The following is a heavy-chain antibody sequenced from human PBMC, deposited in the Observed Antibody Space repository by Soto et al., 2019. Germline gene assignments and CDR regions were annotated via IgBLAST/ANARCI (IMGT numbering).Heavy chain of an antibody. Sequence: GSLRLSCAASRFTFSTYAMHWVRQAPGKGLEWVAVISFDGSNQYYADSVKGRFTISRDNSKNTLYLQMNSLRAEDTAVYYCAKDLHSSSSSVFDYWGQGTLVTVSS. V-gene: IGHV3-30*18. CDR1: RFTFSTYA. D-gene: IGHD6-6*01. CDR3: AKDLHSSSSSVFDY. J-gene: IGHJ4*02. CDR2: ISFDGSNQ.